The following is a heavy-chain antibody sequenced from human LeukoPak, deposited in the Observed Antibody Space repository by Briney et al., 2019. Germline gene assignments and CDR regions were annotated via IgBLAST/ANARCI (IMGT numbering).Heavy chain of an antibody. Sequence: GGSLRLSCAVCRFTFSCYGMHWVRQAPGKGLEWVAFIRYDGSNEYYADSVKGRFTISRDNSKDSLFLQMNSLRAEDTAVSYCAKDAQRGFVYSNSLQNWGQGILVTVSS. CDR3: AKDAQRGFVYSNSLQN. CDR2: IRYDGSNE. V-gene: IGHV3-30*02. J-gene: IGHJ1*01. D-gene: IGHD5/OR15-5a*01. CDR1: RFTFSCYG.